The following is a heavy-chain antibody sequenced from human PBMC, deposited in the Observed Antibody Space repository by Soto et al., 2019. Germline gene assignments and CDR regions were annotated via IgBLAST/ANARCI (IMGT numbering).Heavy chain of an antibody. J-gene: IGHJ4*02. Sequence: SETLSLTCTVSGGSISSYYWTWIRQPPGKGLEWIGYIYYSGSTNYNPSLKSRVTISVDTSKNQFSLKLSSVTAADTAVYYCARSYSSGWYGRFDYWGQGTLVTVPQ. V-gene: IGHV4-59*01. CDR1: GGSISSYY. D-gene: IGHD6-19*01. CDR2: IYYSGST. CDR3: ARSYSSGWYGRFDY.